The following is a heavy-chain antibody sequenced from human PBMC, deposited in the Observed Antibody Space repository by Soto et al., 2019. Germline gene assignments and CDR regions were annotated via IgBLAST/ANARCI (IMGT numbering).Heavy chain of an antibody. CDR3: ARGSYYDILTGYYLAIDP. J-gene: IGHJ5*02. CDR1: GGYFGGFY. Sequence: PSETLSLTCTVFGGYFGGFYWSWIRQPPGKGLEWIGEINHSGSTNYNPSLKSRVTISVDTSKNQFSLKLSSVTAADTAVYYCARGSYYDILTGYYLAIDPWGQGTLVTVSS. D-gene: IGHD3-9*01. V-gene: IGHV4-34*01. CDR2: INHSGST.